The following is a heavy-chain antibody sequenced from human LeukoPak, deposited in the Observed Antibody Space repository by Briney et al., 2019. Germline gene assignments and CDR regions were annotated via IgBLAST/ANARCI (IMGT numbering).Heavy chain of an antibody. V-gene: IGHV4-59*08. CDR2: IYYSGST. J-gene: IGHJ4*02. CDR3: ARINGYNWDY. Sequence: PSETLSLTCTVSGGSISSYYWSWIRQPPGKGLEWIGYIYYSGSTNYNPSLKSRVTISVDTSRNQFSLKLSSVTAADTAVYYCARINGYNWDYWGQGTLVTVSS. D-gene: IGHD5-12*01. CDR1: GGSISSYY.